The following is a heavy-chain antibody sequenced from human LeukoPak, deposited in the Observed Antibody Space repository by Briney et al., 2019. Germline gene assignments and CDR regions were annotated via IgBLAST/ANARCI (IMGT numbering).Heavy chain of an antibody. D-gene: IGHD2-2*02. J-gene: IGHJ4*02. CDR1: GFTFSSYA. CDR3: ARCGTSTSCYTPFLDY. V-gene: IGHV3-30*01. Sequence: PGGSLRLSCAASGFTFSSYAMHWVRQAPGKGLEWVAVISYDGSNKYYADSVKGRFTISRDNSKNTLYLQMNSLRAEDTAVYYCARCGTSTSCYTPFLDYWGQGTLVTVSS. CDR2: ISYDGSNK.